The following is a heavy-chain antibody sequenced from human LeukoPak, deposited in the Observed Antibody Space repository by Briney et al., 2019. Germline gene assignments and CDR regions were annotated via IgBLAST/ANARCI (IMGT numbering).Heavy chain of an antibody. CDR1: GFTFSSYA. D-gene: IGHD3-22*01. J-gene: IGHJ4*02. CDR2: ITGSGDNT. Sequence: GGSLRLSCAASGFTFSSYAMSWVRQAPGKGLEWVSTITGSGDNTYYTDSVKGRFTISRDNSKNTLYLQMNSLRAEDTAVYYCARGLVYDSSGYNDYWGQGTLVTVSS. CDR3: ARGLVYDSSGYNDY. V-gene: IGHV3-23*01.